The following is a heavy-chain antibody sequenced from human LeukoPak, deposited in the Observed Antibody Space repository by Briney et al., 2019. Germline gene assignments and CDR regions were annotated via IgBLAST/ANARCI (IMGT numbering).Heavy chain of an antibody. Sequence: GGTLRLSCAASGFTFSSYGMSWVRQAPGKGLEWVSAISGSGGSTYYADSVKGRFTIARDNSKNTLYLQMNSLRAEDTAVYYCAKDLAGYCSSTSCLRGYGGQGTLVTVSA. CDR1: GFTFSSYG. D-gene: IGHD2-2*01. V-gene: IGHV3-23*01. CDR2: ISGSGGST. J-gene: IGHJ4*02. CDR3: AKDLAGYCSSTSCLRGY.